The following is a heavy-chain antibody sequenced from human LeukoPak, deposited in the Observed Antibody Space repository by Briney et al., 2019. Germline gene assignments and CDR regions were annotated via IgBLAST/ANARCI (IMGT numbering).Heavy chain of an antibody. CDR1: GVSISSYY. CDR2: VYYSGST. J-gene: IGHJ4*02. CDR3: AREDGYNFRVIDY. Sequence: PSETLSLTCTVSGVSISSYYWTWLRQPPGKGLEWIGYVYYSGSTNYNPSLKSRVSISVDTSKNQFSLNLSSVTATDTAVYYCAREDGYNFRVIDYWGQGTLVTVSS. D-gene: IGHD5-24*01. V-gene: IGHV4-59*01.